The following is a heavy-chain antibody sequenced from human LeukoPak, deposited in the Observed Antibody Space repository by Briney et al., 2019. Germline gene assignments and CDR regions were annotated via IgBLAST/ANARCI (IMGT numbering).Heavy chain of an antibody. CDR3: ASEPSPGRYRQH. V-gene: IGHV1-18*01. J-gene: IGHJ1*01. Sequence: ASVKVSCKTSGYTFSSYGFSWVRHAPGQGLEWMGWISPYNGNTHIAQKFQSRVTMTTDTSTSTAYMELRSLRSDDTPGYYCASEPSPGRYRQHWAQDPLVSV. D-gene: IGHD1-26*01. CDR1: GYTFSSYG. CDR2: ISPYNGNT.